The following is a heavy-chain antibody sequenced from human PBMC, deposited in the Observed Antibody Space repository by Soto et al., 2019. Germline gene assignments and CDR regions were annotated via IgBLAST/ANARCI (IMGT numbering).Heavy chain of an antibody. CDR3: ARVGGYYDSSGYYDDAFDI. CDR1: GFTFSSYS. V-gene: IGHV3-48*02. J-gene: IGHJ3*02. CDR2: ISSSSSTI. D-gene: IGHD3-22*01. Sequence: GGSLRLSCAASGFTFSSYSMNWVRQAPGKGLEWVSYISSSSSTIYYADSVKGRFTISRDNAKNSLYLQMNSLRDEDTAVYYCARVGGYYDSSGYYDDAFDIWGQGTMVTVSS.